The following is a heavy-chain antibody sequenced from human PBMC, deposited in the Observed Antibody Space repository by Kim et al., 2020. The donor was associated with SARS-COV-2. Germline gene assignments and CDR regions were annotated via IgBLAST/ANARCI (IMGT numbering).Heavy chain of an antibody. D-gene: IGHD2-2*02. V-gene: IGHV4-34*01. CDR3: PRGRAGVVPSPILVIGPHYEYSIRDA. J-gene: IGHJ6*02. Sequence: SETLSLTCAVYGGSFIGYNWSWILQPPGKGQEWIGESNQIVCIDYNPSLKSGVNISINTSKNQFSRKLTSVTAADTGFYLCPRGRAGVVPSPILVIGPHYEYSIRDAWGHGTT. CDR1: GGSFIGYN. CDR2: SNQIVCI.